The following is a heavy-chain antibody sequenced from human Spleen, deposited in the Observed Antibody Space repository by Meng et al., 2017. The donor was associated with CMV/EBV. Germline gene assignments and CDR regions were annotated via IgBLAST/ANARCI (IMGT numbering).Heavy chain of an antibody. CDR1: GYTFTAHY. D-gene: IGHD7-27*01. V-gene: IGHV1-2*02. CDR3: SRDNNWGPDY. Sequence: ASVKVSCKASGYTFTAHYFHWVRQAPGQGLEGMGWIHPHRGDTNYAQQFQGRVTLTRDTSINTGYMGLTRLTSDDTAVYYCSRDNNWGPDYWGQGTLVTVSS. CDR2: IHPHRGDT. J-gene: IGHJ4*02.